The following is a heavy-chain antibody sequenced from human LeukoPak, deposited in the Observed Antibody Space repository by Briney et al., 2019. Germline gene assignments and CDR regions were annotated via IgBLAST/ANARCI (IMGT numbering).Heavy chain of an antibody. V-gene: IGHV3-23*01. CDR2: ISASADYT. D-gene: IGHD2-21*01. CDR1: GFTFSNFA. CDR3: AKPIRGNTTSPLVF. J-gene: IGHJ4*02. Sequence: PRGSLKLSCEASGFTFSNFALTWVRQAPGKGLELVSSISASADYTHYADSVKGRFTISRDDSRNTVYLQMNSLGGEDTALYFCAKPIRGNTTSPLVFWGQGTLVTVSS.